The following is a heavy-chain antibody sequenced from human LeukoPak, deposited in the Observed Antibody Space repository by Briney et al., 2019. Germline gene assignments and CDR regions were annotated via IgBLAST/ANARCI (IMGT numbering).Heavy chain of an antibody. CDR2: IYTSGST. V-gene: IGHV4-61*02. CDR1: GGSISSGSYY. D-gene: IGHD3-3*01. J-gene: IGHJ4*02. CDR3: ARSYYDLPSFDH. Sequence: TSETLSLTCTVSGGSISSGSYYWSWIRQPAGKGLEWIGRIYTSGSTNYNPSLKSRVTISVDTSKNQFSLKLSSVTAADTAVKYCARSYYDLPSFDHWGQGTLVPVSS.